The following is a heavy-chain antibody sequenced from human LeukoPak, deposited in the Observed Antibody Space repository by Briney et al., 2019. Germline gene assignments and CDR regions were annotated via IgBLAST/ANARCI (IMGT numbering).Heavy chain of an antibody. CDR1: GFTFSSFW. Sequence: PGGSLRLSCAASGFTFSSFWMSWVRQAPGKGLEWVANIKHDGSEEFYVDSEKGRFTISRDNAKNSLYLQMNTLRADDTAMYFCARDPGALDFWGQGTMVTVSS. CDR3: ARDPGALDF. V-gene: IGHV3-7*01. CDR2: IKHDGSEE. J-gene: IGHJ3*01.